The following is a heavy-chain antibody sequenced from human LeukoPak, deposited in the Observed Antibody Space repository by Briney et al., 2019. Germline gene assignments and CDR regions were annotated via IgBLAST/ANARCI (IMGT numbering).Heavy chain of an antibody. CDR2: INPNSGGT. D-gene: IGHD3-10*01. J-gene: IGHJ4*02. CDR3: ARAGGSGSYYNVDY. Sequence: ASVTVSCKASGYTFTGYYMHWVRQAPGQGLEWMGWINPNSGGTNYAQKFQGRVTMTRDTSISTAYMELSRLRSDDTAVYYCARAGGSGSYYNVDYWGQGTLVTVSS. CDR1: GYTFTGYY. V-gene: IGHV1-2*02.